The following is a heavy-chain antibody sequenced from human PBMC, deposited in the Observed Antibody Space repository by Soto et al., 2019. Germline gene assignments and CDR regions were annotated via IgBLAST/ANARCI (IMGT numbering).Heavy chain of an antibody. CDR2: ISYDGSKK. CDR1: GFTFSSYA. J-gene: IGHJ3*02. D-gene: IGHD3-22*01. CDR3: ARDRRGYYVIGRDAFDI. V-gene: IGHV3-30-3*01. Sequence: QVQLVESGGGVVQPGRSLRLSCAASGFTFSSYAMHWVRQAPGKGLEWVAVISYDGSKKYYADSVKGRFTISRDNSKNSLYLQMNSLRAEDTAVYYCARDRRGYYVIGRDAFDIWGQGTMVTVSS.